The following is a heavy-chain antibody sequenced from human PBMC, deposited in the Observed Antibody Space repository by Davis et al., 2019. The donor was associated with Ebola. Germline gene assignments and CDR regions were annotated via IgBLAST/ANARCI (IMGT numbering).Heavy chain of an antibody. CDR3: ARDQQWLVYDYYYYGMDV. CDR1: GFTFSDYY. D-gene: IGHD6-19*01. CDR2: ISSSGSTI. J-gene: IGHJ6*02. Sequence: GESMKISCAASGFTFSDYYMSWIRQAPGKGLEWVSYISSSGSTIYYADSVKGRFTISRDNAKNSLYLQMNSLRAEDTAVYYCARDQQWLVYDYYYYGMDVWGQGTTVTVSS. V-gene: IGHV3-11*01.